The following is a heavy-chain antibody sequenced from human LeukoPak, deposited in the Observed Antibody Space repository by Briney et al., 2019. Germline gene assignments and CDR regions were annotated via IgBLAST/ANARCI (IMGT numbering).Heavy chain of an antibody. CDR1: GDSISSGDYY. V-gene: IGHV4-61*08. CDR2: IHYSGST. D-gene: IGHD2-15*01. CDR3: ARYCGGGSCQYYFDY. J-gene: IGHJ4*02. Sequence: SETLSLTCTVSGDSISSGDYYWSWIRQHPGKGLEWIGYIHYSGSTNYNPSLKSRVTISVDTSKNQFSLKLSSVTAADTAMYYCARYCGGGSCQYYFDYWGQGTLVTVSS.